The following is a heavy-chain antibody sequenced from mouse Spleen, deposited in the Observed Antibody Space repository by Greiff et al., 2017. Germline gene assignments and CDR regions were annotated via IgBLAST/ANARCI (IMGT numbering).Heavy chain of an antibody. CDR3: ARAPLYFDV. CDR1: GFTFSDYY. V-gene: IGHV5-16*01. Sequence: EVKLVESEGGLVQPGSSMKLSCTASGFTFSDYYMAWVRQVPEKGLEWVANINYDGSSTYYLDSLKSRFIISRDNAKNILYLQMSSLKSEDTATYYCARAPLYFDVWGTGTTVTVSS. J-gene: IGHJ1*03. CDR2: INYDGSST.